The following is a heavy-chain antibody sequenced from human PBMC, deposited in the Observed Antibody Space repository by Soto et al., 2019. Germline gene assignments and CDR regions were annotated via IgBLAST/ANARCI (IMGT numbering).Heavy chain of an antibody. CDR2: ISYDGSNK. Sequence: GGSLRLSCAAPGFTFSSYGMHWVRQAPGKGLEWVAVISYDGSNKYYADSVKGRFTISRESSKSTLYLQMNSLRAEDTAVYYCVRAQWLADDAFDIWGHGTMVTVSS. D-gene: IGHD6-19*01. CDR1: GFTFSSYG. V-gene: IGHV3-30*03. CDR3: VRAQWLADDAFDI. J-gene: IGHJ3*02.